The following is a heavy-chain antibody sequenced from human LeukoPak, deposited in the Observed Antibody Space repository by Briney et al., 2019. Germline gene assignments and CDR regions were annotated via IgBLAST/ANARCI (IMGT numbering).Heavy chain of an antibody. V-gene: IGHV4-59*01. CDR3: ARGHLGLSP. CDR2: FHSSRTT. D-gene: IGHD3-10*01. J-gene: IGHJ5*02. Sequence: PSETLSLTCTVSGGSISGYSWTWIRQPPGQGLEWIGYFHSSRTTSYNPSLTGRVTISVDTAMDQISLKLNSVTAADTAVYYCARGHLGLSPWGQGTLVTASS. CDR1: GGSISGYS.